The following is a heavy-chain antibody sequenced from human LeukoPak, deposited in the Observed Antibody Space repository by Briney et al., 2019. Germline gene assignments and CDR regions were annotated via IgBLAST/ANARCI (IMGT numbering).Heavy chain of an antibody. Sequence: SETLSLTCAVSGYSISSGYYWGWIRQPPGKGLEWIGSIYHSGGTYYNPSLKSRVTISVDTSKNQFSLKLSSVTAADTAVYYCARRNYDFWSGYRGDAFDIWGQGTMVTVSS. D-gene: IGHD3-3*01. CDR2: IYHSGGT. CDR3: ARRNYDFWSGYRGDAFDI. V-gene: IGHV4-38-2*01. J-gene: IGHJ3*02. CDR1: GYSISSGYY.